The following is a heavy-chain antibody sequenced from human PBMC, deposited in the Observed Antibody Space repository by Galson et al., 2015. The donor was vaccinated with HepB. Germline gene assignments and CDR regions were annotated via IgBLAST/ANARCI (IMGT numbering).Heavy chain of an antibody. J-gene: IGHJ4*02. CDR1: GFTFSNAW. CDR2: IKSKTDGGTT. Sequence: SLRLSCAASGFTFSNAWMSWVRQAPGKGLEWVGRIKSKTDGGTTDYAAPVKGRFIISRDDSKNTVYLQMNSLKTEDTAVYYCSTDDLVYYGSGSASTYPNWGQGTLVTVSS. V-gene: IGHV3-15*01. D-gene: IGHD3-10*01. CDR3: STDDLVYYGSGSASTYPN.